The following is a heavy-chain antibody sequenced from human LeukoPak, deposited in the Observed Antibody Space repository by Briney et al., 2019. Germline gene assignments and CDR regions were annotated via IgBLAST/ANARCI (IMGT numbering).Heavy chain of an antibody. V-gene: IGHV4-39*01. Sequence: KPSETLSLTCTVSGDSISSSGYHWGWIRQPPGKGLEWIGTIFYSGSTYYNPSLETRVTISVDSSKNQFSLKLTSVTATDTALYYCARSYYNFWGRYYTAHWFDPWGQGTLVTVSS. D-gene: IGHD3-3*01. CDR2: IFYSGST. J-gene: IGHJ5*02. CDR1: GDSISSSGYH. CDR3: ARSYYNFWGRYYTAHWFDP.